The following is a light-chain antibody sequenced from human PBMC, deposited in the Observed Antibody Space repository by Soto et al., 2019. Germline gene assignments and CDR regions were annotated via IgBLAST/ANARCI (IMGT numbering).Light chain of an antibody. V-gene: IGKV3-15*01. CDR1: QSVSTN. CDR3: KKYDKWHRK. CDR2: FAS. Sequence: GMTHSPSTLSVSPGERSSLSCRASQSVSTNLAWYQQKPGQPPRLLIYFASTRATAVPARFTAGGSGTELTLTISRMQSDDLEVYYCKKYDKWHRKLGQGNKVDIK. J-gene: IGKJ1*01.